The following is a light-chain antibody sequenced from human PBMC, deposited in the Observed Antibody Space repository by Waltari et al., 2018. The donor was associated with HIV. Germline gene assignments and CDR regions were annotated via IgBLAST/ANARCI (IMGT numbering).Light chain of an antibody. CDR1: QNIGTK. Sequence: GERVTMSCRASQNIGTKLAWYQQRPGKAPNLLIYGASSLHSGVPSRFSGSGSGTEFTLTISSLQLEDFATYYCQQSYSTLMYTFGQGTKLEIK. CDR2: GAS. J-gene: IGKJ2*01. CDR3: QQSYSTLMYT. V-gene: IGKV1-39*01.